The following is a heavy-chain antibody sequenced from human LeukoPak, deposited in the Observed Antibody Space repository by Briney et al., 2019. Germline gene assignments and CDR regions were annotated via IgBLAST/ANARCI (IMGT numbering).Heavy chain of an antibody. CDR1: GIIFSSCA. J-gene: IGHJ4*02. D-gene: IGHD5-18*01. CDR2: ISGSGGST. CDR3: AKDPYSYGFRDDDY. Sequence: PGGSLRLSCAASGIIFSSCAMSWVRQAPGKGLEWVSAISGSGGSTYYADSVKGRFTISRDNSKNTLYLQMNSLRAEDTAVYYCAKDPYSYGFRDDDYWGQGTLVTVSS. V-gene: IGHV3-23*01.